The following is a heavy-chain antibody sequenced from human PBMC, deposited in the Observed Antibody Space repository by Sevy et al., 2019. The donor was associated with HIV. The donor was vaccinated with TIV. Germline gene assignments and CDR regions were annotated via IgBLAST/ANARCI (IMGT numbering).Heavy chain of an antibody. CDR3: ARATTYYDILTGSYNWFDP. CDR1: GYTFTSYG. D-gene: IGHD3-9*01. Sequence: ASMKVSCKASGYTFTSYGISWVRQAPGQGLEWMGWISAYNGNTNYAQKLQGRVTMTTDTSTSTAYMELRSLRSDDTAVYYCARATTYYDILTGSYNWFDPWGQGTLVTVSS. J-gene: IGHJ5*02. V-gene: IGHV1-18*04. CDR2: ISAYNGNT.